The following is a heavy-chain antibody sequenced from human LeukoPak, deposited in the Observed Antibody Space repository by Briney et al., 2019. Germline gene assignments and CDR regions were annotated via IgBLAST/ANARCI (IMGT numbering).Heavy chain of an antibody. CDR2: VHLNSGNT. CDR1: GYPFTTCE. J-gene: IGHJ5*02. V-gene: IGHV1-8*01. CDR3: ARGPRNDP. D-gene: IGHD1-14*01. Sequence: ASVKVSCKTSGYPFTTCEINWVRQAAGQGLEWMGWVHLNSGNTAYAQKFQGRVTMTRDTSISTTYMELSGLRSDDTAVYFCARGPRNDPWGQGTLVTVSS.